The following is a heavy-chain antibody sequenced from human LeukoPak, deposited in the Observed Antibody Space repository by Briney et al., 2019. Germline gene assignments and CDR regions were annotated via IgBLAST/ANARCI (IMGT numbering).Heavy chain of an antibody. V-gene: IGHV4-61*02. CDR2: IYTSGST. J-gene: IGHJ5*02. CDR1: GGSISSGSYY. D-gene: IGHD2-8*01. Sequence: SETLSLTCTVSGGSISSGSYYWSWIRQPAGKGLEWIGLIYTSGSTNYNPSLKSRVTISVDTSKNQFSLKLSSVTAADTAVYYCARPFRYCTNGVCYKGDWFDPWGQGTLVTVSS. CDR3: ARPFRYCTNGVCYKGDWFDP.